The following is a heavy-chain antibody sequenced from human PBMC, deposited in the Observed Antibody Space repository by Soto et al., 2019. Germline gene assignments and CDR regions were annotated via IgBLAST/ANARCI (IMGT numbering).Heavy chain of an antibody. D-gene: IGHD1-26*01. J-gene: IGHJ4*02. Sequence: QVQLQQWGAGLLKPSETLSLTCAVYGGSFSGYYWSWIRQPPGKGLEWIGEINHSGSTNYNPSLKSRVTMSVDTSKNQFSLKLSSVTAADTAVYYCARGSIPPLLRSGSYFDYWGQGTLVTVSS. CDR2: INHSGST. V-gene: IGHV4-34*01. CDR3: ARGSIPPLLRSGSYFDY. CDR1: GGSFSGYY.